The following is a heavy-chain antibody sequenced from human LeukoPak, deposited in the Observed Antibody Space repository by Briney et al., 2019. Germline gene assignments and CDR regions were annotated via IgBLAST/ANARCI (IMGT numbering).Heavy chain of an antibody. D-gene: IGHD6-13*01. CDR2: INPNSGGT. CDR3: ARRAGQQLVLYYFDY. V-gene: IGHV1-2*02. CDR1: GYTFTGYY. J-gene: IGHJ4*02. Sequence: GASVKVSCKASGYTFTGYYMHWVRQAPGQGLEWMRWINPNSGGTNYAQKFQGRVTMTRDTSISTAYMELSRLRSDDTAVYYCARRAGQQLVLYYFDYWGQGTLVTVSS.